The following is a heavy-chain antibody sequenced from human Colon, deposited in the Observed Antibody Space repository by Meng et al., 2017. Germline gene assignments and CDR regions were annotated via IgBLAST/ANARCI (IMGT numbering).Heavy chain of an antibody. CDR2: IYGDGTT. Sequence: GGSLRLSCAVSEFIVSNGYMSWIRQAPGKGLDWVSAIYGDGTTFHADSVKGRFTISRDNSKNTLNLQMNSLRPEDTALYFCVTGGHYYGSWGQGTMVTGSS. D-gene: IGHD3-10*01. J-gene: IGHJ3*01. CDR1: EFIVSNGY. CDR3: VTGGHYYGS. V-gene: IGHV3-66*02.